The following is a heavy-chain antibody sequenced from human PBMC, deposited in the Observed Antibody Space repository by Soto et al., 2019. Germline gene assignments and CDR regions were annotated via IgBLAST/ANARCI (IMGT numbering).Heavy chain of an antibody. CDR3: ARVPTHSFFEWLHDSYYYYFYMDV. CDR1: GYTFTSYD. D-gene: IGHD3-3*01. J-gene: IGHJ6*03. CDR2: MNPNSGNT. Sequence: GASVKVCCKASGYTFTSYDINWVRQATGQGLEWMGWMNPNSGNTGYAQKFQGRVTMTRNTSISTAYMELSSLRSEDTAVYYCARVPTHSFFEWLHDSYYYYFYMDVSGKGATVTVYS. V-gene: IGHV1-8*01.